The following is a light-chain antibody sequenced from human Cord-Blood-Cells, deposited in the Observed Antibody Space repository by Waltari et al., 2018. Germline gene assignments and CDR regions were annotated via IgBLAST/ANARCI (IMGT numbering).Light chain of an antibody. J-gene: IGKJ3*01. CDR3: QQYGSSPFT. Sequence: ESVLTQSPGTLSLSPGERATLSCRASQSVSSSYLAWYQQKPGQAPRLLIYCASSKATGIPDRFSGSGSGTDFTLTISRLEPEDFAVYYCQQYGSSPFTFGPGTKVDIK. CDR1: QSVSSSY. V-gene: IGKV3-20*01. CDR2: CAS.